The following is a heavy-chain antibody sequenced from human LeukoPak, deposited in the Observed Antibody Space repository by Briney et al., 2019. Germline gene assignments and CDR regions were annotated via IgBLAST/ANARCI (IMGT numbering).Heavy chain of an antibody. D-gene: IGHD6-13*01. CDR3: ARDRGQQLVLSYYYYGMDV. V-gene: IGHV3-53*01. CDR1: GFTVSSNY. CDR2: IYSSGST. Sequence: GGSLRLSCAASGFTVSSNYMSWVRQAPGKGLEWVSLIYSSGSTYYADSVKGRFTISRDTSKNTLYLQMNSLRAADTAVYYCARDRGQQLVLSYYYYGMDVWGQGTTVTVSS. J-gene: IGHJ6*02.